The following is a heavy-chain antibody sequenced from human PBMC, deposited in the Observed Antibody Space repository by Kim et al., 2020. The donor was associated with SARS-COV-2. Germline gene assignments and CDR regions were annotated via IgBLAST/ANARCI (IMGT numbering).Heavy chain of an antibody. J-gene: IGHJ6*02. D-gene: IGHD3-10*01. Sequence: QGRVTITADESTSTAYMELSSLRSEDTAVYYCARAGITMVRGPGDYGMDVWGQGTTVTVSS. CDR3: ARAGITMVRGPGDYGMDV. V-gene: IGHV1-69*01.